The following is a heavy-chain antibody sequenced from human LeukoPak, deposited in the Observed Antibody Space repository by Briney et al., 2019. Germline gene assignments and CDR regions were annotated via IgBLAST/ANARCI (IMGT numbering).Heavy chain of an antibody. V-gene: IGHV3-9*01. J-gene: IGHJ6*03. Sequence: GGSLRLSCAASGFTFDDYAMHWVRQAPGKGLEWVSGISRNSGSIGYADSVKGRFTISRDNAKNSLYLQMNSLRAEDTALYYCAKGSYSSGWYGNYYYYMDVWGKGTTVTVSS. CDR1: GFTFDDYA. D-gene: IGHD6-19*01. CDR3: AKGSYSSGWYGNYYYYMDV. CDR2: ISRNSGSI.